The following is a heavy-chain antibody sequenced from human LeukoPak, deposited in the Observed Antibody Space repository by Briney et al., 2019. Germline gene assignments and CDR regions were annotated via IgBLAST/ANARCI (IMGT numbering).Heavy chain of an antibody. CDR3: ARDYRGGWNDY. D-gene: IGHD1-26*01. CDR1: GFTFSTYW. Sequence: GGSLRLSCAASGFTFSTYWMSWVRQAPGKGLEWVANINQDGSEKYYVDSVKGRFTISRDNAKNSLFLQMNSLRAEDTAVYYCARDYRGGWNDYWGQGTLVTVSS. CDR2: INQDGSEK. V-gene: IGHV3-7*01. J-gene: IGHJ4*02.